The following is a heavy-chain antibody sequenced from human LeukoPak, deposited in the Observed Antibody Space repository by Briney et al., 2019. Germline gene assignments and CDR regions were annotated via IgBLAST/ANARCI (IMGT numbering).Heavy chain of an antibody. Sequence: SETLSLTCAVSGGSISSSNWWSWVRQPPGKGLEWIGEIYHSGSTNYNPSLKSRVTISVDTSKNQFSLKLSSVTAADTAVYYCAREERYYYGMDVWGQGTTVTVSS. CDR3: AREERYYYGMDV. CDR1: GGSISSSNW. CDR2: IYHSGST. D-gene: IGHD1-1*01. J-gene: IGHJ6*02. V-gene: IGHV4-4*02.